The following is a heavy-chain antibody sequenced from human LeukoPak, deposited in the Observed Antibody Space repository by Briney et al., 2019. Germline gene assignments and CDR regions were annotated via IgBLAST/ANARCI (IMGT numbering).Heavy chain of an antibody. Sequence: GSSVKVSCKASGGTFSSYATSWVRQAPGQGLEWMGWIHPGTGDPNYAQKFQGRVTVTRDTSISTVYMELIRLRSDDTAVYYCASYAAGYNWLKVWGQGTLVTVSS. D-gene: IGHD1-1*01. V-gene: IGHV1-2*02. CDR3: ASYAAGYNWLKV. CDR2: IHPGTGDP. CDR1: GGTFSSYA. J-gene: IGHJ4*02.